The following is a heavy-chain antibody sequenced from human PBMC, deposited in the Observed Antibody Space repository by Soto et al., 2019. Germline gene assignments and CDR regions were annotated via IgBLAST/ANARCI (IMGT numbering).Heavy chain of an antibody. CDR1: GGSFSGYY. J-gene: IGHJ6*02. D-gene: IGHD3-22*01. CDR2: IKHSGST. Sequence: PSETLSLTCAVYGGSFSGYYWSWIRQPPGKGLEWIGEIKHSGSTNYNPSLKRWVTISVDTSKNQCSLKLGSVTGADTTVYYWGRGGVNYDSSCYYARLYYYYYGMDVWGQGSTVTVSS. V-gene: IGHV4-34*01. CDR3: GRGGVNYDSSCYYARLYYYYYGMDV.